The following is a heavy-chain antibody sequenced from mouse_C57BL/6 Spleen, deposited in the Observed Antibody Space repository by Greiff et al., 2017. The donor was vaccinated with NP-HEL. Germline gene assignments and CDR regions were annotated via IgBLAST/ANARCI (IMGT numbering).Heavy chain of an antibody. D-gene: IGHD1-1*01. CDR3: ARDLLYYGSSYYFDY. V-gene: IGHV5-4*01. Sequence: EVKLVESGGGLVKPGGSLKLSCAASGFTFSSYAMSWVRQTPEKRLEWVATISDGGSYTYYPDNVKGRFTISRDNAKNNLYLQMSHLKSEDTAMYYCARDLLYYGSSYYFDYWGQGTTLTVSS. J-gene: IGHJ2*01. CDR2: ISDGGSYT. CDR1: GFTFSSYA.